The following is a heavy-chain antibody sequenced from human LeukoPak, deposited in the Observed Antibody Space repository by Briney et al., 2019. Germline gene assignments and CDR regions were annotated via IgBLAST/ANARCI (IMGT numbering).Heavy chain of an antibody. CDR3: AKVASLCTSTSCVRGGFDY. J-gene: IGHJ4*02. CDR1: GFTFSSYA. Sequence: GGSLRLSCAASGFTFSSYAMSWVRQAPGKGLEWVSALSCSGGNTYYADSVKGRFTISRDNSKNTLYLQMNSLRAEDTAGYYCAKVASLCTSTSCVRGGFDYWGQGTLVTVSS. D-gene: IGHD2-2*01. V-gene: IGHV3-23*01. CDR2: LSCSGGNT.